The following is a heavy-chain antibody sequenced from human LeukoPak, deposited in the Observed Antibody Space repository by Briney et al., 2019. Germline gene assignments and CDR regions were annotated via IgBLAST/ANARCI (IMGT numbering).Heavy chain of an antibody. CDR1: GYSISSGYY. Sequence: HPSETLSLTCTVSGYSISSGYYWGWIRQPPGEGLEWIGSFYDRGHTSYNPSLKSRDTISVDPPKNHFSMKVRSVTAADTAVDYCARDDYGDYYFDYWGQGTLVSVSS. J-gene: IGHJ4*02. CDR2: FYDRGHT. CDR3: ARDDYGDYYFDY. D-gene: IGHD4-17*01. V-gene: IGHV4-38-2*02.